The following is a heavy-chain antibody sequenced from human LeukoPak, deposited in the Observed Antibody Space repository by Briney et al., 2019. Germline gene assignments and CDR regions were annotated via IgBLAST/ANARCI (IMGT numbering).Heavy chain of an antibody. CDR1: GFTFSSYG. J-gene: IGHJ4*02. CDR2: IWYDGSNK. Sequence: GGSLRLSCAASGFTFSSYGMQWVRQAPGKGLEWVAVIWYDGSNKYYADSVKGRFTISRDNSKNTLYLQMNSLRAEDTAVYYCARSYYYDSSGQQPPADYWGQGTLVTVSS. V-gene: IGHV3-33*01. D-gene: IGHD3-22*01. CDR3: ARSYYYDSSGQQPPADY.